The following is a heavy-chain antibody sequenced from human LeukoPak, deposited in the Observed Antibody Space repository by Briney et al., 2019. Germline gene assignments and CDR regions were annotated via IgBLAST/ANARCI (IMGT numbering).Heavy chain of an antibody. CDR2: ISGSGGGT. V-gene: IGHV3-23*01. CDR3: AKDLGRYRNNFFDY. CDR1: VFTSSSIA. Sequence: GGSLGLSCAASVFTSSSIAMSWVRQAPDKGLEWVSTISGSGGGTYYTDSVKGRFTISRDDSKNTLYLQMNSLRADDTAVYYCAKDLGRYRNNFFDYWGQGNLVTVSS. J-gene: IGHJ4*02. D-gene: IGHD1-26*01.